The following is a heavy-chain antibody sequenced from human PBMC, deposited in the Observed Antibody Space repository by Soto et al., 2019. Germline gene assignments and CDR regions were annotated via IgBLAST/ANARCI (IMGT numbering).Heavy chain of an antibody. V-gene: IGHV4-31*03. J-gene: IGHJ4*02. CDR3: ARYVAPDSDY. CDR2: IYYGGST. CDR1: GGSISSANYY. D-gene: IGHD2-2*01. Sequence: SETLSLTCTVSGGSISSANYYWSWIRQHPGKGLEWIGYIYYGGSTYYNPSLKSRVTISLDTSKNQFSLKRSSVTAADTAVYYCARYVAPDSDYWGQGTLVTVSS.